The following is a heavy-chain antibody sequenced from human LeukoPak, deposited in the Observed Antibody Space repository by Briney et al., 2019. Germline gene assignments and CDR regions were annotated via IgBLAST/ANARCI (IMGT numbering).Heavy chain of an antibody. CDR3: ARDKAGATF. CDR1: GYTFTGYY. CDR2: INPKTLGT. Sequence: ASVKVSCKASGYTFTGYYMHWVRQAPGHGLEWMGWINPKTLGTNYAQKFRGRVTMTTDTSTSTAYMELRSLRSDDTAVYYCARDKAGATFWGQGTLVTVSS. J-gene: IGHJ4*02. V-gene: IGHV1-2*02. D-gene: IGHD1-26*01.